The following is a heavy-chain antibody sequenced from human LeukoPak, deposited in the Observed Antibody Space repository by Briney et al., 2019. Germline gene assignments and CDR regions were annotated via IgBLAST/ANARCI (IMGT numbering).Heavy chain of an antibody. CDR3: ASRGYSYGFYYFDY. Sequence: GGSLRLSCAASAFTFSSYAMSWVRQAPGKGLEWVSAISGSGGSTYYADSVKGRFTISKDNSKNTLYLQMSSLRAEDTAVYYCASRGYSYGFYYFDYWGQGTLVTVSS. CDR1: AFTFSSYA. V-gene: IGHV3-23*01. D-gene: IGHD5-18*01. CDR2: ISGSGGST. J-gene: IGHJ4*02.